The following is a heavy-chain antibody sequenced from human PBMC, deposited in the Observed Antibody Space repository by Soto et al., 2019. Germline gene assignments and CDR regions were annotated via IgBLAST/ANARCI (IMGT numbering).Heavy chain of an antibody. J-gene: IGHJ4*01. CDR3: ARGLDSGSYYLLDY. Sequence: ASVKVSCKASGVTFTTYDINWLRQVTGHGLEWRGWINPKSGNIGYAQRFQGRVTMNRTNAIRKAYMEASSLSSDDTAVYYCARGLDSGSYYLLDYWG. CDR2: INPKSGNI. V-gene: IGHV1-8*01. CDR1: GVTFTTYD. D-gene: IGHD3-10*01.